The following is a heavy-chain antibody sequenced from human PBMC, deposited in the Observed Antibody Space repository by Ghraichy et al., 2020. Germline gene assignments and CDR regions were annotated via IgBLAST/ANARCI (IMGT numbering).Heavy chain of an antibody. CDR1: GGSISGSSYF. Sequence: SETLSLTCSVSGGSISGSSYFWGWIRQPPGKGLEWIGNIYHSGNTYYNPSLKSRVTISVDTSKNQFSLKLSSVTAADTAVYYCARPYSSSSAWFDPWGQGTLVTVSS. CDR3: ARPYSSSSAWFDP. CDR2: IYHSGNT. J-gene: IGHJ5*02. D-gene: IGHD6-6*01. V-gene: IGHV4-39*01.